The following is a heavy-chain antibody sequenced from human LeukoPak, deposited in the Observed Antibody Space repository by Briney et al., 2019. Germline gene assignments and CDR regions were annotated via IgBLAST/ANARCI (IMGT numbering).Heavy chain of an antibody. D-gene: IGHD3-22*01. CDR1: GFTFSSYS. CDR2: ISSSSSTI. Sequence: PGGSLRLSCAASGFTFSSYSMNWVRQAPGKGLEWVSYISSSSSTIYYADSVKGRFTISRDNAKNSLYLQMNSLRAEDTAVYYCARGITMIVVGGAFDIWGQGTMVTVSS. J-gene: IGHJ3*02. V-gene: IGHV3-48*04. CDR3: ARGITMIVVGGAFDI.